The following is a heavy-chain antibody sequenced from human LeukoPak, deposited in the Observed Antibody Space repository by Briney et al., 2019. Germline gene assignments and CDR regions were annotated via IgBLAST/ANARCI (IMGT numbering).Heavy chain of an antibody. D-gene: IGHD1-26*01. V-gene: IGHV4-4*07. CDR2: IYTTGST. Sequence: SETLSLTCTVSGGSINSYYWGWIRHPAGKGLEWIGRIYTTGSTNYNPSLESRVTMSVDTSKNQFSLKRTSVTAADTAMYYCARAGYTISYYSLDYWGQGTLVTVSS. CDR3: ARAGYTISYYSLDY. J-gene: IGHJ4*02. CDR1: GGSINSYY.